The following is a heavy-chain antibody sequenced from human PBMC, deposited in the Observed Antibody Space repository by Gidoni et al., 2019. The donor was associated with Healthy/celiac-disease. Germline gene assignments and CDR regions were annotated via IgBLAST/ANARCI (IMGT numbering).Heavy chain of an antibody. CDR3: ARVSSVSPGYDFWSGYLTDAFDI. V-gene: IGHV3-11*01. Sequence: QVQLVESGGGLVKPGGSLRLSCAASGFTFSDYYMRWIRQAPGKGLEWVSYISSSGSTIYYADSVKGRFTISRDNAKNSLYLQMNSLRAEDTAVYYCARVSSVSPGYDFWSGYLTDAFDIWGQGTMVTVSS. CDR1: GFTFSDYY. J-gene: IGHJ3*02. CDR2: ISSSGSTI. D-gene: IGHD3-3*01.